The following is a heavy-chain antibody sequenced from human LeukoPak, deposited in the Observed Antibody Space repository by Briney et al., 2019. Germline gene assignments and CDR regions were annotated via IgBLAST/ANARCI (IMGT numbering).Heavy chain of an antibody. D-gene: IGHD6-19*01. Sequence: PSETLSLTCQVFGGSISSYYWGWIRQPPGKGLEWIGSIYYSGSTYYNPSLKSRVTISVDTSKNQFSLKLSSVTAADTAVYYCARLAVAGTRWFDPWGQGTLVTVSS. J-gene: IGHJ5*02. CDR1: GGSISSYY. CDR2: IYYSGST. CDR3: ARLAVAGTRWFDP. V-gene: IGHV4-39*01.